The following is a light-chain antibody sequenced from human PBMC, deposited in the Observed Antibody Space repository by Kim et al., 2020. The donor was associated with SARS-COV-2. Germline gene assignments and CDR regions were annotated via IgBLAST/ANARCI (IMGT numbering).Light chain of an antibody. CDR1: SSDVGGYNY. V-gene: IGLV2-11*01. CDR2: DVS. J-gene: IGLJ1*01. CDR3: CSYAGSYRGV. Sequence: SALTQPRSVSGSPGQSVTISCTGTSSDVGGYNYVSWYQQHPGKAPKLMIYDVSKRPSGVPDRFSGPKSGNTASLTISGLQAEDEADYYCCSYAGSYRGVFGTGTKVTVL.